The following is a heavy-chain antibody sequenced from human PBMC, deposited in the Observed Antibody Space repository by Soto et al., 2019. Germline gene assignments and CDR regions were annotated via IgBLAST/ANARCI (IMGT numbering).Heavy chain of an antibody. Sequence: PXXTLSLPFTVSGGSISSISYYWGWIRQPPGKGLEWIGSIYDSGSTYYNPSLKSRVTISVDTYKNQFSLKLSSVTAADTAVYYCARTPVVAAPRVDFDIWGQGTMVTVSS. V-gene: IGHV4-39*01. D-gene: IGHD2-15*01. CDR3: ARTPVVAAPRVDFDI. CDR1: GGSISSISYY. J-gene: IGHJ3*02. CDR2: IYDSGST.